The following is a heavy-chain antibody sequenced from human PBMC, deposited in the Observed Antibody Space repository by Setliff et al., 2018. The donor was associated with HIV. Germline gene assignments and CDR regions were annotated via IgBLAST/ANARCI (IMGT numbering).Heavy chain of an antibody. D-gene: IGHD5-12*01. V-gene: IGHV4-38-2*01. CDR1: GYSISSGYY. CDR3: ARPEMATITSFGFDI. Sequence: SETLSLTCAVSGYSISSGYYWGWIRQPPGKGLEWIGRIHYSGSTCYNPSLKSRVTISVDTSKNQFSLKLSSVTAADTAVYYCARPEMATITSFGFDIWGPGTMVTVSS. CDR2: IHYSGST. J-gene: IGHJ3*02.